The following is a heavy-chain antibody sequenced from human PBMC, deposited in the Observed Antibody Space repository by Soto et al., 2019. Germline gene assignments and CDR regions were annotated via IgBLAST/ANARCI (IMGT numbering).Heavy chain of an antibody. CDR3: TRGGDAYKNGH. D-gene: IGHD2-21*01. Sequence: QVQLQESGPGLVKPSETLSLTCTVPGGSVNIGPYYWSWIRQPPGKGLEWIGSIHYSGSTNYNPSLKIRVTMSVDTSKNQFSLKLTSVNAADTAVYYCTRGGDAYKNGHWGQGTLVTVSS. CDR2: IHYSGST. V-gene: IGHV4-61*01. CDR1: GGSVNIGPYY. J-gene: IGHJ4*02.